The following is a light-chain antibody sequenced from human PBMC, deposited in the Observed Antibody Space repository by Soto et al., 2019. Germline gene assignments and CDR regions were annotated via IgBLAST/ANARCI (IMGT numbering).Light chain of an antibody. CDR2: KAS. CDR3: QHYNSYSEA. V-gene: IGKV1-5*03. CDR1: QTISSW. Sequence: DIQMTQSPSTLSGSVGDRVTITCRASQTISSWLAWYQQKAEKAPMLLIYKASTLKSGVPSRISGSGSGTEFTLTISSLQPDDFATYYCQHYNSYSEAFGQGTKVDIK. J-gene: IGKJ1*01.